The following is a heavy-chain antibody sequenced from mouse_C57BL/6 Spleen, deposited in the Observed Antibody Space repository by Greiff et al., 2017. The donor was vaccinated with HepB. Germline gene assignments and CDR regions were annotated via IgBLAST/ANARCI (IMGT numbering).Heavy chain of an antibody. Sequence: QVQLQQSGAELVTPGSSVKLSCKASGYTFTSYWMHWVKQRPIQGLEWIGNIDPSDSETHYNQKFKDKATLTVDKSSSTAYMQLSSLTSEDSAVYYCARWWGYFDYWGQGTTLTVSS. CDR3: ARWWGYFDY. V-gene: IGHV1-52*01. J-gene: IGHJ2*01. D-gene: IGHD1-1*02. CDR2: IDPSDSET. CDR1: GYTFTSYW.